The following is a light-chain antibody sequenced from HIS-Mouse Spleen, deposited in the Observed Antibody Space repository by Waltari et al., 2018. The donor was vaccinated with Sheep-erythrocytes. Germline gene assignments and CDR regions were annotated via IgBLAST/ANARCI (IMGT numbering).Light chain of an antibody. J-gene: IGLJ1*01. CDR2: DVS. V-gene: IGLV2-11*01. Sequence: QSALTQPRSVSGSPGQSVTISCTGTSSDVGGYNYVSWYQQHPGKAPKLMIYDVSKRPSGVPDLFSGSKSGNTASLTISALEADDEADYYCCSYAGSYNHVFATGTKVTVL. CDR1: SSDVGGYNY. CDR3: CSYAGSYNHV.